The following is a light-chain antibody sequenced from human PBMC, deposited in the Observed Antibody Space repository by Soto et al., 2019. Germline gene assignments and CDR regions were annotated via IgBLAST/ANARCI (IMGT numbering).Light chain of an antibody. Sequence: HLTQSPSSLSASLRDTVSSSSRPSQGIAAGFAWYPQKTGAXPXLLXYGASMLQRGVSSRFSGSGSGTPLILPIRNLEAEDFAAYYCHQVNSLFGQGTRLEIK. CDR2: GAS. CDR3: HQVNSL. V-gene: IGKV1-13*02. CDR1: QGIAAG. J-gene: IGKJ5*01.